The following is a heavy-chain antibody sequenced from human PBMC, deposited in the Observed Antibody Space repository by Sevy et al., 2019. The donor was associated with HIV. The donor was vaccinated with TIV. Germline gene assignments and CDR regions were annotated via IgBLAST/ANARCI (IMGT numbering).Heavy chain of an antibody. CDR2: IIPIFGTA. V-gene: IGHV1-69*13. Sequence: ASVKVSCKASGGTFSSYAISWVRQAPGQGLEWMGGIIPIFGTANYAQKFQGRVTITADESTSTAYMERSSLRSEDTAVYYCARVVPPERGNQYNWFDPWGQGTLVTVSS. D-gene: IGHD1-1*01. CDR3: ARVVPPERGNQYNWFDP. J-gene: IGHJ5*02. CDR1: GGTFSSYA.